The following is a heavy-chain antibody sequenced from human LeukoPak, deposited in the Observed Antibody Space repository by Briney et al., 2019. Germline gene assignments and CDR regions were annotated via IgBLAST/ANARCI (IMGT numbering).Heavy chain of an antibody. CDR3: VAGNWFDP. J-gene: IGHJ5*02. CDR1: GFTFSSYA. V-gene: IGHV3-64*01. Sequence: GALRLSCAASGFTFSSYAMHWVRQVPGKGLEYVSAISSNGGSTYYANSVKGRFTISRDNSKNTLYLQMGSLRAEDMAVYYCVAGNWFDPWGQGTLVTVSS. CDR2: ISSNGGST. D-gene: IGHD2-15*01.